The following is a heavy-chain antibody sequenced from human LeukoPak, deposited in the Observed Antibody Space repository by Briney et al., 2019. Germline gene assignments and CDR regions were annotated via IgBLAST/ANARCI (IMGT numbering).Heavy chain of an antibody. CDR3: AKGRGLSGWDY. Sequence: GRSLRLSCAAYGFTFSSYAMSWVRQAPGKGREGVSAISGSGGSTYYADSVKGRFTISRDNSKNTLYLQMNSLRAEDTAVYYCAKGRGLSGWDYWGQGTLVTVSS. J-gene: IGHJ4*02. V-gene: IGHV3-23*01. D-gene: IGHD6-19*01. CDR1: GFTFSSYA. CDR2: ISGSGGST.